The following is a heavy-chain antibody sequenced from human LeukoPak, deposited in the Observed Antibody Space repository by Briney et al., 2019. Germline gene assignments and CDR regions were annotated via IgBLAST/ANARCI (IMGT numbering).Heavy chain of an antibody. CDR3: ASQLELRY. Sequence: EWMGWIGAYNGNTNYAQKLQGRVTMTTDTSTSTAYMELRSLRSDDTAVYYCASQLELRYWGQGTLVTVSS. D-gene: IGHD1-7*01. J-gene: IGHJ4*02. CDR2: IGAYNGNT. V-gene: IGHV1-18*01.